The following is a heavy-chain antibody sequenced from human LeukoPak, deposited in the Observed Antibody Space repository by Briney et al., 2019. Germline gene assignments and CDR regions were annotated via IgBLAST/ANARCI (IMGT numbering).Heavy chain of an antibody. CDR1: GGSFNGYY. CDR2: INHSGST. J-gene: IGHJ4*02. Sequence: SETLSLTCAVYGGSFNGYYWSWIRQPPGKGLEWIGEINHSGSTNYNPSLKSRVTISVDTSKNQFSLKLSSVTAADTAVYYCARVPSDYWGQGTLVTVSS. CDR3: ARVPSDY. V-gene: IGHV4-34*01.